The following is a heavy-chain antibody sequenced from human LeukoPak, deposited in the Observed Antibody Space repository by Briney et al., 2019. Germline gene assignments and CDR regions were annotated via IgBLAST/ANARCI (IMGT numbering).Heavy chain of an antibody. D-gene: IGHD3-10*01. CDR3: ARGVITMVRGDDYYYYMDV. CDR1: GGSFSGYY. CDR2: INHSGST. V-gene: IGHV4-34*01. Sequence: PSETLSLTCAVYGGSFSGYYWSWIRQPPGKGLEWIGEINHSGSTNYNPSLKSRVTISVDTSKNQFSLKLSSVTAADTAVYYCARGVITMVRGDDYYYYMDVWGKGTTVTISS. J-gene: IGHJ6*03.